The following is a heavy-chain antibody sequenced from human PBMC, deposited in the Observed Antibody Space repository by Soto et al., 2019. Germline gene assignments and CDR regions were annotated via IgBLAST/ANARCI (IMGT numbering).Heavy chain of an antibody. J-gene: IGHJ4*02. CDR2: YYYGGST. D-gene: IGHD3-10*01. V-gene: IGHV4-39*01. Sequence: SETLSLTCAVSRASVTSGLYYWGWIRQPPGKGLEWIGNYYYGGSTYYNPSLKSRVSMSLDASTNQFSLKLTSVTAADTAVYYCAGFRGSDAYLAFQADFWGQGTLVTVSS. CDR1: RASVTSGLYY. CDR3: AGFRGSDAYLAFQADF.